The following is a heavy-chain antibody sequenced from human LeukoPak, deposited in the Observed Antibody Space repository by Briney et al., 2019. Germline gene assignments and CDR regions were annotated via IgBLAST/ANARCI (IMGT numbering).Heavy chain of an antibody. CDR3: ARGRRGSGWHNWFDP. CDR1: GGSISSSGYY. J-gene: IGHJ5*02. V-gene: IGHV4-39*07. Sequence: SETLSLTCTVSGGSISSSGYYWGWIRQPPGKGLEWIGEINHSGSTNYNPSLKSRVTISVDTSKNQFSLKLSSVTAADTAVYYCARGRRGSGWHNWFDPWGQGTLVTVSS. D-gene: IGHD6-19*01. CDR2: INHSGST.